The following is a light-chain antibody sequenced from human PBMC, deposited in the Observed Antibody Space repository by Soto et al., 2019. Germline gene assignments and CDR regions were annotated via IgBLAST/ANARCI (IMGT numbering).Light chain of an antibody. CDR3: QSYDSSLSVV. V-gene: IGLV1-40*01. J-gene: IGLJ2*01. CDR1: SSNIGAGYD. Sequence: QSVLTQSPSVSGAPGQRVTISCTGSSSNIGAGYDVHWYQQLPGTAPKLLIYGNSNRPSGVPDRFSGSKSGTSASLAITGLQAEDEADYYCQSYDSSLSVVFGGGTQLTV. CDR2: GNS.